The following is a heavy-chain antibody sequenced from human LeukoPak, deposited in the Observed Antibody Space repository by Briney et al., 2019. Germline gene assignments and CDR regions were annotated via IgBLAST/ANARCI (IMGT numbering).Heavy chain of an antibody. CDR1: GYTFTGYY. D-gene: IGHD3-22*01. CDR2: INPSGGST. V-gene: IGHV1-46*01. J-gene: IGHJ4*02. Sequence: GASVKVSRKASGYTFTGYYMHWVRQAPGQGLEWMGIINPSGGSTSYAQKFQGRVTMTRDMSTSTVYMELSSLRSEDTAVYYCARAEGSGLPQLRFDYWGQGTLVTVSS. CDR3: ARAEGSGLPQLRFDY.